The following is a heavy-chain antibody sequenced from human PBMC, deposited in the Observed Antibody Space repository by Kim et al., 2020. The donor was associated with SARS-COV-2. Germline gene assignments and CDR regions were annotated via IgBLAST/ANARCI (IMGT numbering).Heavy chain of an antibody. Sequence: SETLSLTCAVYGGSFSGYYWSWIRQPPGKGLEWIGEINHSGSTNYNPSLKSRVTISVDTSKNQFSLKLSSVTAADTAVYYCARGPGQQPNDYWGQGTLVTVSS. V-gene: IGHV4-34*01. CDR1: GGSFSGYY. J-gene: IGHJ4*02. CDR3: ARGPGQQPNDY. D-gene: IGHD6-13*01. CDR2: INHSGST.